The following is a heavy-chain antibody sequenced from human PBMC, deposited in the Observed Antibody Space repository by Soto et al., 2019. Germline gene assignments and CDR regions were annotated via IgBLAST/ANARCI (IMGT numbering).Heavy chain of an antibody. D-gene: IGHD6-19*01. V-gene: IGHV3-9*01. CDR3: AKDIREYSSGWTYFDY. CDR1: GFTLHGYA. Sequence: EVQLVESGGGLVQPGRSLKLSCAASGFTLHGYAMHWVRQGQGKGLEWVSGITWNSGSIDYADAVKGRFTISRDNAKNSLYLQMNSLRPEDTALYYCAKDIREYSSGWTYFDYWGHGTLVTVSS. CDR2: ITWNSGSI. J-gene: IGHJ4*01.